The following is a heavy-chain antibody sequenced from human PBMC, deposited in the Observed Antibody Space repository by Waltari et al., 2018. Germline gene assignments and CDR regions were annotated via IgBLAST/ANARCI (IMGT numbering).Heavy chain of an antibody. Sequence: QVQLVQSGAEVKKPGSSVKVSCKASGGTFSSYAISWVRQAPGHGLEWMGGIIPIFGTANYAQKFQGRVTITADESTSTAYMELSSLRSEDTAVYYCARDQDVLMVYSTPYYYYGMDVWGQGTTVTVSS. CDR2: IIPIFGTA. CDR3: ARDQDVLMVYSTPYYYYGMDV. V-gene: IGHV1-69*01. CDR1: GGTFSSYA. D-gene: IGHD2-8*01. J-gene: IGHJ6*02.